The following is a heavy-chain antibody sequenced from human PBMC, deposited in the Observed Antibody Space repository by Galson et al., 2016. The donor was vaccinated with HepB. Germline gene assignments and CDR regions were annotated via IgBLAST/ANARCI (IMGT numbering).Heavy chain of an antibody. CDR3: ARDRTVTTLLHY. CDR2: INPSGITT. CDR1: GYIFSNYH. D-gene: IGHD4-17*01. J-gene: IGHJ4*02. Sequence: SVKVSCKASGYIFSNYHLHWVRQAPGQGLEWMGAINPSGITTNYAQKFQGRVTMTSDTATSTVYMELSRLRSDDTAVYYFARDRTVTTLLHYWGQGTLVTVSS. V-gene: IGHV1-46*03.